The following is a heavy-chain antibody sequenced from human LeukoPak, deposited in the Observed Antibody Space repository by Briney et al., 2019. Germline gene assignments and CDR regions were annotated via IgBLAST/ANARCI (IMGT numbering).Heavy chain of an antibody. D-gene: IGHD3-16*02. CDR1: GGSFSGYY. CDR2: INHSGST. J-gene: IGHJ3*02. V-gene: IGHV4-34*01. Sequence: SEALSLTCAVYGGSFSGYYWSWIRQPPGKGLEWIGEINHSGSTNYNPSLKSRVTISVDTSKNQFSLKLSSVTAADTAVYYCARVPYDYVWGSYRYRAFDIWGQGTMVTVSS. CDR3: ARVPYDYVWGSYRYRAFDI.